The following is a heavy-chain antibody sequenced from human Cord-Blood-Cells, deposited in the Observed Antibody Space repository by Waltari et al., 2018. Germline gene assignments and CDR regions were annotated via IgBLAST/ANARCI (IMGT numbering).Heavy chain of an antibody. J-gene: IGHJ2*01. D-gene: IGHD7-27*01. V-gene: IGHV3-33*01. CDR1: GFTFSSYG. CDR2: IWYDGSNK. Sequence: QVQLVESGGGVVQPGRSLRLSCAASGFTFSSYGMHWGRQAPGKGLEWVAVIWYDGSNKYYADSVKGRFTISRDNSKNTLYLQMNSLRAEDTAVYYCARDSPLTGDWYFDLWGRGTLVTVSS. CDR3: ARDSPLTGDWYFDL.